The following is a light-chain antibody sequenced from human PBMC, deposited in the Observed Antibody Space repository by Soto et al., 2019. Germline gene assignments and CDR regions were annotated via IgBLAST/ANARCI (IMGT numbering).Light chain of an antibody. J-gene: IGKJ2*01. CDR3: QQYNSYSHT. Sequence: DIQMTQSPSTLSASVGDRVTIACRASQSFTDWLAWYQQKPGKAPKLLIYDASTVESGVPSRFSGSGSGTEFTLTISSLQPDDFATYYCQQYNSYSHTFGQGTQVDIK. V-gene: IGKV1-5*01. CDR2: DAS. CDR1: QSFTDW.